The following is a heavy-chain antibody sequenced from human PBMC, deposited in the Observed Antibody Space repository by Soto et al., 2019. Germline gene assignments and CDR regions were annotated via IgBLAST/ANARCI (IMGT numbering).Heavy chain of an antibody. J-gene: IGHJ4*02. CDR3: ARGDYYDIHDY. CDR1: GYTFTGYA. CDR2: INAGNGNT. Sequence: QVQLVQSGAEVKKPGASVKVSCKASGYTFTGYAIHWVRQAPGQRLEWMGWINAGNGNTKYSQKFQGRXTXTXXTSASTAYMELSSLRSEDTAVYYCARGDYYDIHDYWGQGTLVTVSS. D-gene: IGHD3-22*01. V-gene: IGHV1-3*01.